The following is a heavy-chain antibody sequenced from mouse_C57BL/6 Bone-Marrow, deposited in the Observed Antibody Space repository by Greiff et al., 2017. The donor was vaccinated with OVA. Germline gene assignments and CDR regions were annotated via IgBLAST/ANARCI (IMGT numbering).Heavy chain of an antibody. CDR1: GFNIKDDY. Sequence: EVQGVESGAELVRPGASVKLSCTASGFNIKDDYMHWVKQRPEQGLEWIGWIDPENGDTEYASKFQGKATIPADTSSNTAYLQLSSLTSEDTAVYYCTTWSYYSNYEVAYWGQGTLVTVSA. V-gene: IGHV14-4*01. J-gene: IGHJ3*01. CDR3: TTWSYYSNYEVAY. D-gene: IGHD2-5*01. CDR2: IDPENGDT.